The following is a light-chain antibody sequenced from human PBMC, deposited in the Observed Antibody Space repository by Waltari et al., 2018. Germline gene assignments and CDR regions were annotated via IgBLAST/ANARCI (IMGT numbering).Light chain of an antibody. Sequence: DIVMTQSPDSLAVSLGERATINCKSSQSILYRSSNRNALAWYQQKPGQPPTQLFFWAATRESGAPDRFSVSGAGTDFTLTISSLQAEDVAVYYCQQYYNAPLTFGGGTKVEIK. J-gene: IGKJ4*01. CDR3: QQYYNAPLT. V-gene: IGKV4-1*01. CDR2: WAA. CDR1: QSILYRSSNRNA.